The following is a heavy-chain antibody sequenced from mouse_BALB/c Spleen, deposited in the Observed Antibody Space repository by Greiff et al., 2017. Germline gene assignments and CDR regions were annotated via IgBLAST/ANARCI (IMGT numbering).Heavy chain of an antibody. CDR2: IDPETGGT. CDR1: GYTFTDYE. CDR3: TRGDGYWCAD. V-gene: IGHV1-15*01. J-gene: IGHJ3*01. D-gene: IGHD2-3*01. Sequence: VQLQQSGAELVRPGASVTLSCKASGYTFTDYEMHWVKQTPVHGLEWIGAIDPETGGTAYNQKFKGKATLTADKSSSTAYMELRSLTSEDSAVYYCTRGDGYWCADWGQGTLVTVSA.